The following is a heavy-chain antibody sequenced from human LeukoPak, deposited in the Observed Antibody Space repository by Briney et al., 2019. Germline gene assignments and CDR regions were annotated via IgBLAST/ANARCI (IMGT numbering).Heavy chain of an antibody. J-gene: IGHJ5*02. CDR1: GGSISSYY. CDR2: IYTSGST. V-gene: IGHV4-4*09. CDR3: ARRGSSSSRWFDP. Sequence: SETLSLTCTVSGGSISSYYWSWIQQPPGKGLEWIGYIYTSGSTNYNPSLKSRVTISVDTSKNQFSLKLSSVTAADTAVYYCARRGSSSSRWFDPWGQGTLVTVSS. D-gene: IGHD6-6*01.